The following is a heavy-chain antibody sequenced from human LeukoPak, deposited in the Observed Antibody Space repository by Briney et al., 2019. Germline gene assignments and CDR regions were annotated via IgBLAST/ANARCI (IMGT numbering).Heavy chain of an antibody. Sequence: GASVKVSCKASGYTFTGYYMHWVRQAPGQGLEWMGWINSNSGGTNYAQKFQGRVTMTRDTSISTAYMELSRLRSDDTAVYYCARRHITMVRGVIITAGPHFDYWGQGTLVTVSS. CDR3: ARRHITMVRGVIITAGPHFDY. D-gene: IGHD3-10*01. CDR2: INSNSGGT. V-gene: IGHV1-2*02. CDR1: GYTFTGYY. J-gene: IGHJ4*02.